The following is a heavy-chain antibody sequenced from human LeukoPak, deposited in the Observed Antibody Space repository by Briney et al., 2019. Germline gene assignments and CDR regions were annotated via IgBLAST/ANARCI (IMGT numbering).Heavy chain of an antibody. Sequence: SETLSLTCAVYGGSFSGYYWSWIRQPPGKGLEWIGEINHSGGTNYNPSLKSRVTTSVDTSKNQFSLKLSSVTAADTAVYYCARATTFDYWGQGTLVTVSS. V-gene: IGHV4-34*01. CDR3: ARATTFDY. CDR2: INHSGGT. D-gene: IGHD1-26*01. J-gene: IGHJ4*02. CDR1: GGSFSGYY.